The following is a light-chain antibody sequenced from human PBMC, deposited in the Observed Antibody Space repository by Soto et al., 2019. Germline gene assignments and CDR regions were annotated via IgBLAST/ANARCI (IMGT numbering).Light chain of an antibody. CDR1: QGIDNY. CDR2: AAS. Sequence: ASGEGGDPVACRASQGIDNYLAWFQQKPGKAPKLLIQAASTLQAGVPARVSGSGSGADFTLPISSFRPEECATYFCQETYFNPRTFGQGTKVDIK. V-gene: IGKV1-39*01. CDR3: QETYFNPRT. J-gene: IGKJ1*01.